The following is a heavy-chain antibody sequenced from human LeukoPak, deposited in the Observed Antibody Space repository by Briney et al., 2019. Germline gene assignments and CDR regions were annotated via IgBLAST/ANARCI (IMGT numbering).Heavy chain of an antibody. CDR3: ARGLCSGPYCYYYFYGMDV. D-gene: IGHD2-15*01. CDR2: IHQHGTKE. V-gene: IGHV3-7*01. J-gene: IGHJ6*02. CDR1: GFNFVAYW. Sequence: GGSLRLSCTTSGFNFVAYWMGWVRQAPGKGLEWVANIHQHGTKENYVDSVKGRFTISRDNSRDTLSLQMNNLRTEDTAVYYCARGLCSGPYCYYYFYGMDVWGQGTTVIVSS.